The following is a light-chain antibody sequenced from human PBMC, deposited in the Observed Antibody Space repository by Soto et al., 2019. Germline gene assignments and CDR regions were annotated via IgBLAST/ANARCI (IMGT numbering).Light chain of an antibody. Sequence: QAALTQPPSLSGTPGQRVTISCSGSSSNIAVNTVHWYQHLPGTAPKLLIYINDQRPSGVPGRFSASTSGTSASLAISGLQSDDEADYYCATWDDDLNAAVFGGGTQLTVL. CDR1: SSNIAVNT. J-gene: IGLJ7*01. CDR3: ATWDDDLNAAV. CDR2: IND. V-gene: IGLV1-44*01.